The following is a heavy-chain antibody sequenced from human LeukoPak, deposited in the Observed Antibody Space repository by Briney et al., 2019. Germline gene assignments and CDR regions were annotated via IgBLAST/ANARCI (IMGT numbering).Heavy chain of an antibody. Sequence: PGGSLRLSCAASGFTFSNFNMNWVRQAPGKGLEWVSSISSSSSYIYYADSVKGRFTISRDNAKNSLYLQMNSLRAGDTAVYYCARDGGGNFDYWGQGTLVTVSS. CDR1: GFTFSNFN. J-gene: IGHJ4*02. V-gene: IGHV3-21*01. D-gene: IGHD4-23*01. CDR3: ARDGGGNFDY. CDR2: ISSSSSYI.